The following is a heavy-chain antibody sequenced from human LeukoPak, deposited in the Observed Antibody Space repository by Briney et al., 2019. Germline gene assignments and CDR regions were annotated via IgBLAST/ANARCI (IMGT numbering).Heavy chain of an antibody. CDR2: INPNSGGT. CDR3: ARVYYDSSSDTTFDY. Sequence: GASVKVSCKASGYTFTSYDINWVRQAPGQGLEWMGWINPNSGGTNYAQKFQGRVTMTRDTSISTAYMELSRLRSDDTAVYYCARVYYDSSSDTTFDYWGQGTLVTVSS. J-gene: IGHJ4*02. CDR1: GYTFTSYD. V-gene: IGHV1-2*02. D-gene: IGHD3-22*01.